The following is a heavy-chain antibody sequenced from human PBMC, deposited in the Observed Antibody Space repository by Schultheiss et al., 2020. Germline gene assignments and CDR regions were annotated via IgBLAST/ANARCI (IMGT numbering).Heavy chain of an antibody. V-gene: IGHV4-61*01. Sequence: SQTLSLTCAVSGGSVTGPTSYWSWIRQPPGQGLEWIGYIYHSGSTNYNPSLRSRVTMSVDTSRNQFSLNLSSVTPADTAVYYCARFGMTTVITSFDYWGQGTLVTVSS. CDR3: ARFGMTTVITSFDY. CDR2: IYHSGST. CDR1: GGSVTGPTSY. J-gene: IGHJ4*02. D-gene: IGHD4-17*01.